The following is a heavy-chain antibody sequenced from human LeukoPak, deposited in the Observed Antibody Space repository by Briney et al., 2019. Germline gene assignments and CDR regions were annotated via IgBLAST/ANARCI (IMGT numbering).Heavy chain of an antibody. CDR1: GGSISSGDYY. J-gene: IGHJ4*02. D-gene: IGHD2-21*02. V-gene: IGHV4-30-4*01. Sequence: NPSQTLSLTCTVSGGSISSGDYYWSWIRQPPGKGLEWIGYIYYSGSTYYNPSLKSRVTISVDRSKNQFSLKLSSVTAADTAVYYCARGDETALFDYWGQGTLVTVSS. CDR3: ARGDETALFDY. CDR2: IYYSGST.